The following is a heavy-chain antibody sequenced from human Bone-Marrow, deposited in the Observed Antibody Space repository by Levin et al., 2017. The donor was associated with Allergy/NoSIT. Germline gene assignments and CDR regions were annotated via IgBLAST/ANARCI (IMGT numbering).Heavy chain of an antibody. CDR2: IKHDGSEK. D-gene: IGHD1-26*01. Sequence: GGSLRLSCAASGFTFSNSWMTWVRLAPGKGLEWVANIKHDGSEKYYVDSVKGRFTISRDNAKNSLYLQMNSLRAEDTAVYYCARGGGAFDYWGQGTLVTVSS. CDR3: ARGGGAFDY. V-gene: IGHV3-7*01. J-gene: IGHJ4*02. CDR1: GFTFSNSW.